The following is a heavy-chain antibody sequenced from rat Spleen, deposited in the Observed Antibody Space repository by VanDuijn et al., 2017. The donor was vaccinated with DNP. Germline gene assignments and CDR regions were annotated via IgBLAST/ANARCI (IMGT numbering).Heavy chain of an antibody. CDR1: GFAFSDFY. CDR3: ASWAPIAPLSTSNY. CDR2: ISYDGGST. J-gene: IGHJ2*01. D-gene: IGHD1-2*01. V-gene: IGHV5-20*01. Sequence: EVQLVESGGDLVQPGRSLKLSCAASGFAFSDFYMAWVRQAPTKGLEWVASISYDGGSTYYPDSVKGRFTISRDNAENTVYLQMSSLRSEDTATYYCASWAPIAPLSTSNYWGQGVMVTVSS.